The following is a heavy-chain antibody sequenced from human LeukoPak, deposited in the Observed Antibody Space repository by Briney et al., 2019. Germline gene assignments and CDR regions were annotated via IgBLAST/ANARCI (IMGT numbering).Heavy chain of an antibody. CDR1: GFSFSDAW. CDR3: SRYCGGDCWNHYNYYFDG. V-gene: IGHV3-15*01. J-gene: IGHJ6*03. CDR2: TKSEADGGAT. D-gene: IGHD2-21*02. Sequence: GGSLRLSCAASGFSFSDAWMSWVGQAPGKGVEGVGRTKSEADGGATGYAAPVKARFTISRDDSKNTLYLQMHSLKTEDTGVYYCSRYCGGDCWNHYNYYFDGWGKGTMGTVSS.